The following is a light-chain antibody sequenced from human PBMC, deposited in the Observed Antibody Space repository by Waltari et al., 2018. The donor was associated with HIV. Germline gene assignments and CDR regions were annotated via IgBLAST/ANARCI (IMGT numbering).Light chain of an antibody. J-gene: IGKJ5*01. CDR2: DAS. CDR1: QNVNNN. CDR3: QQFANWPFT. V-gene: IGKV3-15*01. Sequence: SPAPLPGSPGERATFTCRASQNVNNNLAWYQQKPGQPPRLLISDASTRATGIPARFSGSGSGTEFTLTISSLQSEDFVVYFCQQFANWPFTFGQGTRLEIK.